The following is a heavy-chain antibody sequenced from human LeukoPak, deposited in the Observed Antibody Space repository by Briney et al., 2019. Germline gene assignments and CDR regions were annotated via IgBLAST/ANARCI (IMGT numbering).Heavy chain of an antibody. Sequence: ASVKVSCKASGGTFSSYAISWVRQAPGQGPEWMGGIIPIFGTANYAQKFQGRVTITADKSTSTAYMELSSLRSEDTAVYYCASPSGPYNWFDPWGQGTLVTVSS. CDR3: ASPSGPYNWFDP. J-gene: IGHJ5*02. CDR1: GGTFSSYA. CDR2: IIPIFGTA. V-gene: IGHV1-69*06. D-gene: IGHD3-10*01.